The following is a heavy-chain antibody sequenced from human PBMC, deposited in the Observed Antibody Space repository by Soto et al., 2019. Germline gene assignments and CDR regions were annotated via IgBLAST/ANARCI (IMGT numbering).Heavy chain of an antibody. Sequence: QVQLQESGPGLVKPSETLSLTCTVSGGSISSYYWSWIRQPPGKGLEWIGYIYYSGSTNYNPSLKGRFTISVDTSKNQFSLKLSSVTAADTAVYYCARNRMTTTSDYWGQGTLVTVSS. CDR2: IYYSGST. V-gene: IGHV4-59*01. CDR3: ARNRMTTTSDY. D-gene: IGHD4-4*01. CDR1: GGSISSYY. J-gene: IGHJ4*02.